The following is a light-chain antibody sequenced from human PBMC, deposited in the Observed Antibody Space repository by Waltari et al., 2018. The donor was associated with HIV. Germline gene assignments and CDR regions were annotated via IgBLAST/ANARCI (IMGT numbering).Light chain of an antibody. CDR2: RNN. Sequence: QSVLTQPPSASGTPGQRVTISCSGSSSNIGSHYVYWYQQLPGTAPKLLIYRNNQRPSGVPDRCSGSKSGTSASLAISGLRSEDEADYYCAAWDDSLSGVVFGGGTKLTVL. CDR3: AAWDDSLSGVV. V-gene: IGLV1-47*01. J-gene: IGLJ2*01. CDR1: SSNIGSHY.